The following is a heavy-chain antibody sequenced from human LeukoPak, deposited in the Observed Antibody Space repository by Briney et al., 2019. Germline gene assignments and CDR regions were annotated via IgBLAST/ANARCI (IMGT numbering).Heavy chain of an antibody. Sequence: GGSLRLSCVASEFTLSNYGMHWVRQAPGKGLEWVAVISSDGTNKYYADSVKGRFTISREYPKNTLFLQMSSLRAEDTAVYYCAKGRYSSTWCSDHWGQGTLVTVSS. D-gene: IGHD6-13*01. J-gene: IGHJ4*02. V-gene: IGHV3-30*18. CDR3: AKGRYSSTWCSDH. CDR2: ISSDGTNK. CDR1: EFTLSNYG.